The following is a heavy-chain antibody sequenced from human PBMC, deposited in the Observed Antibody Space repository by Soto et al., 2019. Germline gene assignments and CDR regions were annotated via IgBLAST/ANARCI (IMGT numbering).Heavy chain of an antibody. CDR2: ISGSGGTT. CDR3: AKDQAAAGTISRYFQH. D-gene: IGHD6-13*01. Sequence: EVQLLESGGGLVQPEGSLRLSCAASGFSFSTYAMSWVRQAPGKGLEWVSGISGSGGTTYYADSVKGRFTISRDNSKNTPKLQANSLRVEDTAVYYCAKDQAAAGTISRYFQHWGQGTLVTVSS. V-gene: IGHV3-23*01. CDR1: GFSFSTYA. J-gene: IGHJ1*01.